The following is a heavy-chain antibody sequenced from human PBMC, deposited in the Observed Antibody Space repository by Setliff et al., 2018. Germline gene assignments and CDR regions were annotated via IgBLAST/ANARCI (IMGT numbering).Heavy chain of an antibody. Sequence: PGGSLRLSCAASGFTFSSYSMNWVRQAPGKGLEWVSYISSSSSTIYYADSVKGRFTISRDNSKNTLYLQMNSLRAEDTAVYYCARDRGSSSLVRGLMRDYWGQGTQVTVSS. D-gene: IGHD3-10*01. V-gene: IGHV3-48*01. CDR1: GFTFSSYS. CDR3: ARDRGSSSLVRGLMRDY. CDR2: ISSSSSTI. J-gene: IGHJ4*02.